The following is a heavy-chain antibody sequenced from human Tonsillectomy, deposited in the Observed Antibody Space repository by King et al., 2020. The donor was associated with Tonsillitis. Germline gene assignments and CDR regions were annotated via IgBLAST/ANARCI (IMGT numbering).Heavy chain of an antibody. CDR2: INLSSGGR. J-gene: IGHJ4*02. D-gene: IGHD6-19*01. CDR1: GDIFTGYY. CDR3: ARMIPLAGTRWDYFDY. V-gene: IGHV1-2*02. Sequence: QLVQSGAEVKKPGASVKVSCKSSGDIFTGYYMHWVRQAPGQGLEWMGWINLSSGGRNYAQKFQGRVTMTRDTSITTAYMDLSSLTSDDTAVYYCARMIPLAGTRWDYFDYWGQGALVTVSS.